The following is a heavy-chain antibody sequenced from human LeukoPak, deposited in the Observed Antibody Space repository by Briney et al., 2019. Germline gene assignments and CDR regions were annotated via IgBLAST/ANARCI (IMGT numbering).Heavy chain of an antibody. CDR2: RKQDGGGK. Sequence: GGSLRLSRAASGFTFTNNWMTWVRQARGKELEWVATRKQDGGGKYFVDSVKGRFTISRDNVRDSLYLQMNILRAEDAAVYYCARPRYCANTICHIGGGLDVWGPGTTVTVSS. V-gene: IGHV3-7*01. CDR3: ARPRYCANTICHIGGGLDV. CDR1: GFTFTNNW. D-gene: IGHD2-8*01. J-gene: IGHJ6*02.